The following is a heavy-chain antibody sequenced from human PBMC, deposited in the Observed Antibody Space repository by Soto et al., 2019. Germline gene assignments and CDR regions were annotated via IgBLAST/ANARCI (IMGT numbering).Heavy chain of an antibody. V-gene: IGHV3-33*01. CDR1: GFTFSNFA. Sequence: GGSLRLSCAASGFTFSNFAMHWVRQAPGKGLEWVAVMWSDGTSKAYADSVKGRFTISRDNSKNTLYLQMNSLRAEDTAVYYCARESYYDSSGHITGAFDIWGQGTVVTVSS. CDR3: ARESYYDSSGHITGAFDI. D-gene: IGHD3-22*01. J-gene: IGHJ3*02. CDR2: MWSDGTSK.